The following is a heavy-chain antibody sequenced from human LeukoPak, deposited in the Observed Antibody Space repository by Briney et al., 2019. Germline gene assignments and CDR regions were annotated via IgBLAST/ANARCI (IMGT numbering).Heavy chain of an antibody. J-gene: IGHJ5*02. CDR1: GYTFNNFG. D-gene: IGHD1-26*01. CDR3: ARDRIARLGGSYRYNCFDP. Sequence: ASVKVSCKASGYTFNNFGIHWVRQTPGQGLKWMGWISAYNGLTNYAENLQGRVTMTTDTSTGTAYLELRSLTSDDTALYHCARDRIARLGGSYRYNCFDPWGQGTLVTVSS. CDR2: ISAYNGLT. V-gene: IGHV1-18*01.